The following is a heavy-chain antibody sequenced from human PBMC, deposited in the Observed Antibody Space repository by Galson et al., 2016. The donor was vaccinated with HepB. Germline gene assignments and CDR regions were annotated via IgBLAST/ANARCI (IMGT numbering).Heavy chain of an antibody. D-gene: IGHD3-3*01. Sequence: SLRLSCAASGFTFNSYAMNWVRQAPGKGLEWVSSISGSSGYTYHADSVMGRFTISRDNSKNTLYLQMDSQTVEDTALYYCAKASGIFGVNDPFDYWGQGTRVTVSS. CDR3: AKASGIFGVNDPFDY. V-gene: IGHV3-23*01. CDR1: GFTFNSYA. CDR2: ISGSSGYT. J-gene: IGHJ4*02.